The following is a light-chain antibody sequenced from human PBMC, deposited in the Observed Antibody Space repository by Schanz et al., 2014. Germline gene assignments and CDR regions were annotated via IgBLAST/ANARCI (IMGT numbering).Light chain of an antibody. Sequence: QLVLTQSPSASASLGASVKLTCTLSSGHSSYAIAWHQQQPEKGPRYLMKLNSDGSHSKGDGIPDRFSGSSSGAERYLTSSSLQSEDEADYYCQTWGTGFRVFGGGTKVTVL. J-gene: IGLJ3*02. CDR3: QTWGTGFRV. CDR1: SGHSSYA. CDR2: LNSDGSH. V-gene: IGLV4-69*01.